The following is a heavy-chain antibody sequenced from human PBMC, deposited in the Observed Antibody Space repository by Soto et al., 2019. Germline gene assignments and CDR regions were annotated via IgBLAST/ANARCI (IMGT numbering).Heavy chain of an antibody. CDR2: INTYNDYT. J-gene: IGHJ5*02. Sequence: QVQLVQSGPEVKNPGASVRVSCKASGYPFTTFAITWVRQAPGQGPEWMGWINTYNDYTNYAQKFQGRVTMTADTSTTTAYLELRILSSDGTAFYYCARVGSGGCCWVDPWGQGTLVTVSS. V-gene: IGHV1-18*01. D-gene: IGHD6-19*01. CDR1: GYPFTTFA. CDR3: ARVGSGGCCWVDP.